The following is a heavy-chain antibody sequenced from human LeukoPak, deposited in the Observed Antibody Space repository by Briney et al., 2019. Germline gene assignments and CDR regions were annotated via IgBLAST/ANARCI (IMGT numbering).Heavy chain of an antibody. J-gene: IGHJ4*02. CDR2: TSSSSSYI. V-gene: IGHV3-21*01. D-gene: IGHD4-17*01. Sequence: KPGGSMRLSCAASGFTFSSHSMNWVRQAPGKGLEWVSSTSSSSSYIYYADSVKGRFTISRDNAKNSLYLQMNSLRAEDTAVYYCARDRTTVTAFDYWGQGTLVTVSS. CDR3: ARDRTTVTAFDY. CDR1: GFTFSSHS.